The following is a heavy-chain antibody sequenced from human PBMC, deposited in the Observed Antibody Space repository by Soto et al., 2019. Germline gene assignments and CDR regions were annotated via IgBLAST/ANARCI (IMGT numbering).Heavy chain of an antibody. Sequence: PGGSLRLSCEGPEFTFRTYAMSWVRQAPGKGLVWLSHINSDGSTIVYADSVKGRFTISRDNAKNKLYLQMNSLRVEDTAVYYCAKNSYGDSWNFGLDVWGQGTTVTVSS. D-gene: IGHD4-17*01. CDR3: AKNSYGDSWNFGLDV. V-gene: IGHV3-74*01. CDR2: INSDGSTI. CDR1: EFTFRTYA. J-gene: IGHJ6*02.